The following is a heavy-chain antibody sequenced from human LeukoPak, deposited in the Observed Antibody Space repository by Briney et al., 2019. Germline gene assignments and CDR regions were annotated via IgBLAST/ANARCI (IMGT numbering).Heavy chain of an antibody. CDR1: GFTFSTYS. V-gene: IGHV3-48*04. D-gene: IGHD4-23*01. CDR2: ISSSGSTI. CDR3: AREQGDYGGNNFDY. J-gene: IGHJ4*02. Sequence: GESLRLSCAASGFTFSTYSMNWVRQAPGKGLEWVSYISSSGSTIYYADSVKGRFTISRDNAKNSLYLQMNSLRAEDTAVYYCAREQGDYGGNNFDYWGQGTLVTVSS.